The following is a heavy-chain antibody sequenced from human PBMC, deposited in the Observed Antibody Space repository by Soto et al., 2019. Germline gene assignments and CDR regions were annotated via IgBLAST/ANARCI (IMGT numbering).Heavy chain of an antibody. J-gene: IGHJ4*02. CDR3: AKHLQYDSGWPLHY. CDR2: SYYNGDT. Sequence: PSETLSLTCTVSGGPFPSGGYYWSWIRQEPGKGLEWIGYSYYNGDTSYNPSLRSRVTISADTSKTPFSLKLGSVTSADTAVYFCAKHLQYDSGWPLHYWGQGTLVTVSS. D-gene: IGHD6-19*01. V-gene: IGHV4-31*03. CDR1: GGPFPSGGYY.